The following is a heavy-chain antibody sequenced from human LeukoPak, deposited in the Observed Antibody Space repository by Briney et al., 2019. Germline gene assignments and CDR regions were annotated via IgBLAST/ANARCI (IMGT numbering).Heavy chain of an antibody. J-gene: IGHJ4*02. Sequence: SVKVSCKASGGTFSSYAISWVRQAPGQGLEWMGRIIPIFGTANYAQKFRGRVTITTDESTSTAYMELSSLRSEDTAVHYCARKTAVADFDYWGQGTLVTVSS. CDR3: ARKTAVADFDY. CDR1: GGTFSSYA. CDR2: IIPIFGTA. D-gene: IGHD6-19*01. V-gene: IGHV1-69*05.